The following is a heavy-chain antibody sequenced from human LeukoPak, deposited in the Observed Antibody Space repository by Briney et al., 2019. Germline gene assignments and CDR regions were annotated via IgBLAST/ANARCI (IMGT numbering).Heavy chain of an antibody. V-gene: IGHV1-69*05. Sequence: SVKVSCKASGGTFRSYAISWVRQAPGQGLEWMGRIIPIFGTATYAQKFQCRVTITTNESTSTDYMELSSLRSEDTAVYCCAREGSQEGFDYWGQGTLVTVSS. CDR3: AREGSQEGFDY. J-gene: IGHJ4*02. CDR1: GGTFRSYA. CDR2: IIPIFGTA.